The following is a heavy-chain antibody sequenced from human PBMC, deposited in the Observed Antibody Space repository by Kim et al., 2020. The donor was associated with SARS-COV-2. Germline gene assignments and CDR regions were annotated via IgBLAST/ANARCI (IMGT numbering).Heavy chain of an antibody. CDR1: GFTFSSYG. J-gene: IGHJ4*02. D-gene: IGHD6-6*01. V-gene: IGHV3-30*18. CDR3: AKDGEYSSSSGNY. CDR2: ISYDGSNK. Sequence: GGSLRLSCAASGFTFSSYGMHWVRQAPGKGLEWVAVISYDGSNKYYADSVKGRFTISRDNSKNTLYLQMNSLRAEDTAVYYCAKDGEYSSSSGNYWGQGTLVTVSS.